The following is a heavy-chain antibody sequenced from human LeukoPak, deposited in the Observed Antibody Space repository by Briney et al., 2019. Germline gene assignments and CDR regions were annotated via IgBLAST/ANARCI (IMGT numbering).Heavy chain of an antibody. V-gene: IGHV3-21*01. Sequence: TGGSLRLSCAASGFTFSSYSMNWVRQAPGKGLEWVSSISSSISHIYYADSVKGRFTISRDNAKNSLYLQMNSLRAEDTAVYYCVRGDSSRLDYWGQGTQVTVSS. J-gene: IGHJ4*02. CDR2: ISSSISHI. D-gene: IGHD3-22*01. CDR1: GFTFSSYS. CDR3: VRGDSSRLDY.